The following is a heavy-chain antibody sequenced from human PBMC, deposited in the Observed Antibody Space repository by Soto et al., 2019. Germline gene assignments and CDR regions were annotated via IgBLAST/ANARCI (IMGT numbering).Heavy chain of an antibody. V-gene: IGHV3-33*06. CDR2: ICYNGSNK. CDR1: GFTFGSYG. CDR3: AKEMTSGYYLFDY. D-gene: IGHD3-22*01. Sequence: PGGSLRLSCAASGFTFGSYGMHWVRQAPGKGLEWVAAICYNGSNKYYADSVKGRFTISRDNSKNTVYLQMNSLRAEDAAVYYCAKEMTSGYYLFDYWGQGTLVTVSS. J-gene: IGHJ4*02.